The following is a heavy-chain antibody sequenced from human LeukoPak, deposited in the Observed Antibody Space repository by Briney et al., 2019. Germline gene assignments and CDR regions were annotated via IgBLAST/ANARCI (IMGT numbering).Heavy chain of an antibody. CDR1: GFTFSTYS. CDR3: ARGFCTSGRCSKYDY. J-gene: IGHJ4*02. CDR2: IKQDGSQK. V-gene: IGHV3-7*01. Sequence: GGSLRLSCAASGFTFSTYSMNWVRQAPGKGLEWVAKIKQDGSQKYYVDSVTGRFTISRDNAKNSLYLQMNSLRADDTAVYYCARGFCTSGRCSKYDYWGQGTLVTVSS. D-gene: IGHD2-15*01.